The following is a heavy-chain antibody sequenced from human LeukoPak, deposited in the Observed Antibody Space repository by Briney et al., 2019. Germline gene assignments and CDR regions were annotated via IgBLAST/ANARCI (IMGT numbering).Heavy chain of an antibody. J-gene: IGHJ6*03. CDR3: ARASGWYGRGPDYYYYYMDV. V-gene: IGHV3-21*01. Sequence: PGGSLRLSCAASGSTFSSYSMNWVRQAPGKGLEWVSSISSSSTYIYYADSAKGRFTISRDNAKNSLYLQMNSLRAEDTAVYYCARASGWYGRGPDYYYYYMDVWGKGTTVTVSS. CDR2: ISSSSTYI. CDR1: GSTFSSYS. D-gene: IGHD6-19*01.